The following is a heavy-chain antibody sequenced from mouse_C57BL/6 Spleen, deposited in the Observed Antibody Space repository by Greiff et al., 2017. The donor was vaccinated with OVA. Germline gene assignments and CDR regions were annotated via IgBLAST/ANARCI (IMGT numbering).Heavy chain of an antibody. V-gene: IGHV2-5*01. CDR3: AKKDDGYLYYAMDY. CDR1: GFSLTSYG. D-gene: IGHD2-3*01. J-gene: IGHJ4*01. CDR2: IWRGGST. Sequence: VQRVESGPGLVQPSQSLSITCTVSGFSLTSYGVHWVRQSPGKGLEWLGVIWRGGSTDYNAAFMSRLSITKDNSKSQVFFKMNSLQADDTAIYYCAKKDDGYLYYAMDYWGQGTSVTVSS.